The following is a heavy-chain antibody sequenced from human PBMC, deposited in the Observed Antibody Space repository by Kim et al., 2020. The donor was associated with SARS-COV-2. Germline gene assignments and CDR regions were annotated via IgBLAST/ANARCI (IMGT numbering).Heavy chain of an antibody. CDR3: AREEADSSGWSD. V-gene: IGHV3-7*03. Sequence: GGSLRLSCVASGFTFRNYWMTWVRQAPGKGLEWVANIREDGGVKQYMDSVKGRFTISRDNARNSLYLEVNSLRVHDTAVYYCAREEADSSGWSDWGQVTLVTVS. CDR1: GFTFRNYW. J-gene: IGHJ4*02. D-gene: IGHD6-19*01. CDR2: IREDGGVK.